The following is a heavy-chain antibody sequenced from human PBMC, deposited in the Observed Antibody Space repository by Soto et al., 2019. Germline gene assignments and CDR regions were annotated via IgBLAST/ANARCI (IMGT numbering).Heavy chain of an antibody. D-gene: IGHD3-16*02. Sequence: GESLRLSCAASGFTFSSYSMNWVRQAPGKGLEGVSYISSSSSTIYYADSVKGRFTISRDNPKNTLYLQMNSLRAEDTAVYYCAKDPYAIVWGIYRPPDYWGQGTPVTVS. J-gene: IGHJ4*02. CDR1: GFTFSSYS. CDR3: AKDPYAIVWGIYRPPDY. V-gene: IGHV3-48*01. CDR2: ISSSSSTI.